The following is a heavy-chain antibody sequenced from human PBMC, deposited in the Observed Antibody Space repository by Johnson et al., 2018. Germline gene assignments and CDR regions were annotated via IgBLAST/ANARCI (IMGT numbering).Heavy chain of an antibody. Sequence: VQLQESGGDLVQPGGSLRLSCAASGFTFHRYSMNWVHQAPGKGLAWISYLRSDLITHYADSVKGRFTISSENTKNSVSLQMSDLRVEDTAVYYCARSVEGAFDFWGPGTLVTVSS. V-gene: IGHV3-48*04. J-gene: IGHJ3*01. CDR3: ARSVEGAFDF. CDR2: LRSDLIT. CDR1: GFTFHRYS.